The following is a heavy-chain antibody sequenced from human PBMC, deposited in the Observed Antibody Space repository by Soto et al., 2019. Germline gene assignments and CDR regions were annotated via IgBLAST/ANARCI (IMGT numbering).Heavy chain of an antibody. V-gene: IGHV3-9*01. CDR1: GFTFEDYA. J-gene: IGHJ6*02. CDR3: AKDLDYGMDV. CDR2: ISWNSGSI. Sequence: EVQLVEAGGGLVPPGRSLRLACAASGFTFEDYAMHWVRQAPGKGLEWVSGISWNSGSIGYADPVKGRLTISRDNAKNSLYLQMNSLRAEDTALYYCAKDLDYGMDVWGQGTTVAVSS.